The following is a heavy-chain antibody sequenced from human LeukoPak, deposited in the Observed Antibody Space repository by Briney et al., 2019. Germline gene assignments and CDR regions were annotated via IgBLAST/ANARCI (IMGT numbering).Heavy chain of an antibody. CDR1: GGSISSYY. Sequence: PSETLSLTCTVSGGSISSYYWSWIRQPPGKGLEWIGYIYYSGSTNYNPSLKSRVTISVDTSKNQFSLKLSSVTAADTAVYYCASHRRTAYYYDSSGFDAFDIWGQGTMVTVSS. V-gene: IGHV4-59*08. CDR3: ASHRRTAYYYDSSGFDAFDI. J-gene: IGHJ3*02. D-gene: IGHD3-22*01. CDR2: IYYSGST.